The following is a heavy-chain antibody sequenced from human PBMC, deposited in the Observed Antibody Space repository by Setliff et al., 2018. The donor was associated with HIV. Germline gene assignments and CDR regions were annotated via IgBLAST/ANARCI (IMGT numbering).Heavy chain of an antibody. Sequence: SETLSLTCTVSGGSITSHYWSFIRQPPGKGLEWIGSIYYNGITNYNPSLTSRVTISVDTSKNQFSLKLSSVTAADTAVYFCARGRGAWFEGSWFDPWGQGILVTVSS. CDR3: ARGRGAWFEGSWFDP. CDR1: GGSITSHY. J-gene: IGHJ5*02. CDR2: IYYNGIT. D-gene: IGHD6-19*01. V-gene: IGHV4-59*11.